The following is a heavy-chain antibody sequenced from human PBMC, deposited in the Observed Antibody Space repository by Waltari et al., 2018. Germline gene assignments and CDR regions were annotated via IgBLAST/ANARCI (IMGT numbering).Heavy chain of an antibody. D-gene: IGHD1-26*01. CDR2: INHSGST. Sequence: QVHLQVSGPGLVTPSETLSLTCAVSDYSISSGFYWGWFRQPPGKGLEWIGSINHSGSTCYNPSLKSRVTISVDTALNHFSLKLNSVTATDTAVYYCVRQGGYINVWWEDYWYFDHWGRGTLVTVSS. CDR1: DYSISSGFY. V-gene: IGHV4-38-2*01. CDR3: VRQGGYINVWWEDYWYFDH. J-gene: IGHJ2*01.